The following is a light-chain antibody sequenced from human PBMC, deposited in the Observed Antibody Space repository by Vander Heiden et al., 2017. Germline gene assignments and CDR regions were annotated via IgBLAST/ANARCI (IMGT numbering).Light chain of an antibody. CDR2: GNT. CDR3: QSYDSSLRTVV. V-gene: IGLV1-40*01. J-gene: IGLJ2*01. CDR1: SSTIGADYD. Sequence: QSVLAQPPSVSGAPGQSVIISCTGSSSTIGADYDVHWYQQIPETTPNLLIYGNTSRHSGVPARFSGSESDASASLAITGLQSEEEADYYCQSYDSSLRTVVFGGGTKLTGL.